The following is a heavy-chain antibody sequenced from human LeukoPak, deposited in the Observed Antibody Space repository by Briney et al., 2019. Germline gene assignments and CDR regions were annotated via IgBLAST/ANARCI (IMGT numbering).Heavy chain of an antibody. CDR2: IYPGDSDT. D-gene: IGHD3-3*01. CDR1: GYSFTHYW. V-gene: IGHV5-51*01. Sequence: GESLKISCKGSGYSFTHYWIAWVRQMPGKGLEWMGIIYPGDSDTRYSPSFQGQVTISADKSISTAYLQWSSLKASDTAMYYCARWGMGYDFWSGHHNWFDPWGQGTLLTVSS. CDR3: ARWGMGYDFWSGHHNWFDP. J-gene: IGHJ5*02.